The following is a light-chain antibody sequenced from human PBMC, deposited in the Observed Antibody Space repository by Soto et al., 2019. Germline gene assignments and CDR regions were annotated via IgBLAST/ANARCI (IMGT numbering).Light chain of an antibody. CDR3: NSHTSSNTRV. Sequence: QSVLTQPASVSGSPGQSITMSCTGTSSDVGGYNHVSWYQHHPGKAPKLMIYEVSNRPSGVSNRFSGSKSGNTASLTISGLQADDEADYYCNSHTSSNTRVFGTGTKVTVL. J-gene: IGLJ1*01. V-gene: IGLV2-14*01. CDR1: SSDVGGYNH. CDR2: EVS.